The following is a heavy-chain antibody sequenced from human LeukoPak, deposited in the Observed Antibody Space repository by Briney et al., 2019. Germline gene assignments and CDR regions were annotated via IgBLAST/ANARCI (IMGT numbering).Heavy chain of an antibody. CDR3: ARQYYDILTDPNYFDS. D-gene: IGHD3-9*01. CDR2: ILPGNSDT. V-gene: IGHV5-51*01. Sequence: GESLEISCKGSGYSFSNYWIGWVRQMPGKGLEWVGIILPGNSDTRHSPSFQGQVTMSADKSISTAYLQWSSLKAADTAMYYCARQYYDILTDPNYFDSWGQGTLVTVSS. CDR1: GYSFSNYW. J-gene: IGHJ4*02.